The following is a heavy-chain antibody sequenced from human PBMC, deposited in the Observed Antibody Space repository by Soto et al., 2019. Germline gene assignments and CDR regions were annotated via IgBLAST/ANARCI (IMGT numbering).Heavy chain of an antibody. J-gene: IGHJ3*02. D-gene: IGHD3-16*02. CDR1: GGSFRGFY. CDR2: INHSGST. Sequence: TSETLSLTLGVYGGSFRGFYWSWIRQPPGEGLEWIGEINHSGSTNYNPSLKSRVTISVDTSKNQFSLKLSSVTAADTAVYYCARKRGELSLYRTYDAFDIWGQGTMVTVSS. CDR3: ARKRGELSLYRTYDAFDI. V-gene: IGHV4-34*01.